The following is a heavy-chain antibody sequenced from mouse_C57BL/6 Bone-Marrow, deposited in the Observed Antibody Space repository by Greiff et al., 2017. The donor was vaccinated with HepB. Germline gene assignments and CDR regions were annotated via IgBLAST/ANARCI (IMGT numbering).Heavy chain of an antibody. J-gene: IGHJ2*01. CDR1: GFTFSSYG. CDR2: ISSGGSYT. CDR3: ARRNWVDY. Sequence: EVMLVESGGDLVKPGGSLKLSCAASGFTFSSYGMSWVRKTQEKRLEGVATISSGGSYTYYPDSVKGRCTISRDNAKNTLYLQMSSLKSEDTAMYYCARRNWVDYWGQGTTLTVSS. V-gene: IGHV5-6*02. D-gene: IGHD4-1*01.